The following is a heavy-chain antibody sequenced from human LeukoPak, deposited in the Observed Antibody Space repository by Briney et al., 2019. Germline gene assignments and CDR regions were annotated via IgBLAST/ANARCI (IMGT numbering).Heavy chain of an antibody. CDR1: GGSISSSSYY. V-gene: IGHV4-39*01. J-gene: IGHJ4*02. Sequence: SETLSLTCTVSGGSISSSSYYWGWIRQPPGKGLEWIGNIYYSGSTYYNPSLQSRFTISVDTSKNQFSLKLNSVTAADTAVYYCARRATSAWYFDYWGQGTLVTVSS. CDR3: ARRATSAWYFDY. D-gene: IGHD2-2*01. CDR2: IYYSGST.